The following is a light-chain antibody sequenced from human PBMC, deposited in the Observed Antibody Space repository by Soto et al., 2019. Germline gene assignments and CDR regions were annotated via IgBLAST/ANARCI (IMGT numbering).Light chain of an antibody. CDR3: QQYNSYQWT. Sequence: DIQMTQSPSTLSASVGDRVTITCRASQSISSWLAWYQQKPGKAPKLLIYDASSLESGVPSRFSGSGSGTEFTLNISSLQPDDFATYYCQQYNSYQWTFGQGPKVDI. CDR2: DAS. CDR1: QSISSW. V-gene: IGKV1-5*01. J-gene: IGKJ1*01.